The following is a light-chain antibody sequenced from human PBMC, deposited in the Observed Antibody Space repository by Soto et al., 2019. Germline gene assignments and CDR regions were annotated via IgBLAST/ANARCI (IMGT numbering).Light chain of an antibody. CDR2: GAS. CDR1: QSVSRN. Sequence: IVLTQSPATLCLSPGERATLSCRASQSVSRNLAWYQQKPGQAPRLLIYGASTRATGIPARFSGSGSGTEFTLTISSLQPDDYATYYCQQYNSYSPLTFGGGTKVDI. CDR3: QQYNSYSPLT. V-gene: IGKV3-15*01. J-gene: IGKJ4*01.